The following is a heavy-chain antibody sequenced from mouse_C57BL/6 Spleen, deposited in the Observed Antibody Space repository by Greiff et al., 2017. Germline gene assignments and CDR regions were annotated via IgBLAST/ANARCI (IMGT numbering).Heavy chain of an antibody. V-gene: IGHV1-59*01. CDR1: GYTFTSYW. Sequence: QVQLQQSGAELVRPGTSVKLSCKASGYTFTSYWMHWVKQRPGQGLEWIGVIDPSDSYTNYNQKFKGKATLTVDTSSSTAYMQLSSLTSEDSAVYYCARGPNWENYFDYWGQGTTLTVSS. CDR2: IDPSDSYT. CDR3: ARGPNWENYFDY. D-gene: IGHD4-1*01. J-gene: IGHJ2*01.